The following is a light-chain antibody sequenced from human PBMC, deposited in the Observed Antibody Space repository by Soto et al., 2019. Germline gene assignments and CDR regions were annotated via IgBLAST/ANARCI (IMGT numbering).Light chain of an antibody. V-gene: IGKV1-8*01. CDR1: QGISSY. CDR2: AAS. J-gene: IGKJ1*01. Sequence: IRMTHAPSSLSASTGDRVTITCRASQGISSYLAWYQQKPGKAPKLLIYAASTLQSGVPSRFSGSGSGTDFTLTISCLQSEDFATYYCQQYYSYPRTFGQGTKVDIK. CDR3: QQYYSYPRT.